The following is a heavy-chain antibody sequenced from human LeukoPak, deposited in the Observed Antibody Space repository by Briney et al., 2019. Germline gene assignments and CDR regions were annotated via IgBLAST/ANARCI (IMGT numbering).Heavy chain of an antibody. V-gene: IGHV5-51*01. CDR2: IYPGDSDT. J-gene: IGHJ3*02. CDR1: GYSFSNYW. D-gene: IGHD4-11*01. Sequence: GESLQIPCKGSGYSFSNYWIGWVRQMPGKGLEWMGIIYPGDSDTRYRPSFQGQVTISADKSISTASLQWSSLKASDTAVYYCARDYSDYVGAFDIWGQGTMVTVSS. CDR3: ARDYSDYVGAFDI.